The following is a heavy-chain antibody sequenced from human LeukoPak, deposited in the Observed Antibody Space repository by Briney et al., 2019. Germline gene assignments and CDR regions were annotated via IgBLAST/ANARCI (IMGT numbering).Heavy chain of an antibody. J-gene: IGHJ1*01. V-gene: IGHV4-59*01. Sequence: ASETLSLTCTVSGGSISSYYWSWIRQPPGKGLEWIGYIYYSGSTNYNPPLKSRVTISVDTSKNQFSLKLSSVTAADTAVYYCARKSVAGFQHWGQGTLVTVSS. D-gene: IGHD6-19*01. CDR2: IYYSGST. CDR3: ARKSVAGFQH. CDR1: GGSISSYY.